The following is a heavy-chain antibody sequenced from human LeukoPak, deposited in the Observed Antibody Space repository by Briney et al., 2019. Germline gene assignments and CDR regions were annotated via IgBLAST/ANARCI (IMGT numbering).Heavy chain of an antibody. CDR1: GFTFNSYA. V-gene: IGHV3-23*01. Sequence: PGGSLRLSCAASGFTFNSYAMSWIRKAPGKGLEWVSAIVGDTVTFYTDSVKGRFTISRDNSKNTLYLQMNGLRAEDTAIYYCAKGSAQWGLYDYWGQGTLVTVSS. D-gene: IGHD1-26*01. J-gene: IGHJ4*02. CDR2: IVGDTVT. CDR3: AKGSAQWGLYDY.